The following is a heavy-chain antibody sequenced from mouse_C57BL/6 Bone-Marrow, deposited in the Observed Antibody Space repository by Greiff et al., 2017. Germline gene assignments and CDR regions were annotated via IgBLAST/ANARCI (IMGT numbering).Heavy chain of an antibody. D-gene: IGHD2-5*01. Sequence: VQLQESGPGLVQPSQSLSITCTVSGFSLTSYGVHWVRQSPGKGLEWLGVIWSGGSTDYNAAFISRLSISKDKSTRQVFFKRDCLQADDTAIYYCAIAPYVSNPSWYSDVWGTGTTVTVSS. CDR2: IWSGGST. J-gene: IGHJ1*03. V-gene: IGHV2-2*01. CDR3: AIAPYVSNPSWYSDV. CDR1: GFSLTSYG.